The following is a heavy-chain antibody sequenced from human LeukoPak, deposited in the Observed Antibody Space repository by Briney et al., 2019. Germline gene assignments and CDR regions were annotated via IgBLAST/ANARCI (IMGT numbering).Heavy chain of an antibody. Sequence: GGSLRLSCAASGFTFSSYAMTWVRQSPGKGLEWVSVIGSGGDTYYSDSVQGRFTISRDSSKNTLYLQMNSLRADDTAVYYCAKYYAARSRSFDFWGQGTLVTVSS. CDR3: AKYYAARSRSFDF. D-gene: IGHD3-10*01. V-gene: IGHV3-23*01. J-gene: IGHJ4*02. CDR2: IGSGGDT. CDR1: GFTFSSYA.